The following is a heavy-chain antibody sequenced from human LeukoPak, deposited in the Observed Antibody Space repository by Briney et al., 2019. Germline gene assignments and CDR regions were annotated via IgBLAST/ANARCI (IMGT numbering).Heavy chain of an antibody. V-gene: IGHV1-8*01. CDR2: MNPNSGNT. CDR1: GYTFTSYD. Sequence: ASVKVSCKASGYTFTSYDINWVRQATGQGLEWMGWMNPNSGNTGYAQKFQGRVTMTRSTSISTAYMELSSLRSEDTAVYYCARDHALYCSSTSCYPSAEYYFDYWGQGTLVTVSS. D-gene: IGHD2-2*01. CDR3: ARDHALYCSSTSCYPSAEYYFDY. J-gene: IGHJ4*02.